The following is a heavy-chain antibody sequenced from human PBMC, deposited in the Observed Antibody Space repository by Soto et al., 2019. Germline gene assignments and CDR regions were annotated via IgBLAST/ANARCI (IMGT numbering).Heavy chain of an antibody. Sequence: EVQLVESGGGLVKPGGSLRLSCAASGFTFSSYSMNWVRQAPGKGLEWVSSISSSSSYIYYAESVKGRFTISRDNAKNSLYLQMSSLRAEDTAVYYCARDREGVRAGLFWGQGTMVTVSS. CDR1: GFTFSSYS. J-gene: IGHJ3*01. CDR2: ISSSSSYI. V-gene: IGHV3-21*01. CDR3: ARDREGVRAGLF. D-gene: IGHD1-26*01.